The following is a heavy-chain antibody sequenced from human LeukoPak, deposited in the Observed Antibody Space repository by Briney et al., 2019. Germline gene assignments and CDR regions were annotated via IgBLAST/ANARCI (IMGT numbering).Heavy chain of an antibody. CDR3: AREVPWYAFKYDAFDI. CDR1: GFTFSTYW. V-gene: IGHV3-7*01. D-gene: IGHD3-10*01. Sequence: PGGSLRLPCAASGFTFSTYWMSWVRQAPGKGLEWVANIKTDGGEKYCVDSVKGRFTISRDNAKNSMYLQMNSLTTEDTAVYYCAREVPWYAFKYDAFDIWGLGTMVTVSS. J-gene: IGHJ3*02. CDR2: IKTDGGEK.